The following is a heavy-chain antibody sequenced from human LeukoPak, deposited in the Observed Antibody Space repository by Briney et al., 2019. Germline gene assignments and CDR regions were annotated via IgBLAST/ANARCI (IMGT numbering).Heavy chain of an antibody. Sequence: SQTLSLTCAISGDIVSSNSAAWNWIRQSPSRGLEWLGRTYYRSKWYNDYAVSVKSRITINPDTSKNQFSLQLNSVTPEDTAVYYCARDRYSSSWYSGDRYYYYGMDVWGQGTTVTVSS. D-gene: IGHD6-13*01. CDR1: GDIVSSNSAA. CDR3: ARDRYSSSWYSGDRYYYYGMDV. J-gene: IGHJ6*02. V-gene: IGHV6-1*01. CDR2: TYYRSKWYN.